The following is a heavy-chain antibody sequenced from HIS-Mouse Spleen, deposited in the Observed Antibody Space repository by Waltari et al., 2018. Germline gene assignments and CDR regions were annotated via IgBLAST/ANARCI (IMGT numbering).Heavy chain of an antibody. CDR3: AREVPSYYYGMDV. J-gene: IGHJ6*02. Sequence: QVQLVESGGGVVQPGRSLRLSCAPSGLPFSSYAMHWVRQAPGKGLEWVAVISYDGSNKYYADSVKGRFTISRDNSKNTLYLQMNSLRAEDTAVYYCAREVPSYYYGMDVWGQGTTVTVSS. CDR1: GLPFSSYA. CDR2: ISYDGSNK. V-gene: IGHV3-30-3*01.